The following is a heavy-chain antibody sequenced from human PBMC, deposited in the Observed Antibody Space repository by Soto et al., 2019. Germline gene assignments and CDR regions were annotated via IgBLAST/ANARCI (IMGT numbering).Heavy chain of an antibody. V-gene: IGHV4-39*01. J-gene: IGHJ4*02. Sequence: PSETLSLTCTVSGGSISSSSYYWGWIRQPPGKGLEWIGSIYYSGSTYYNPSLKSRVTISVDTSKNQFSLKLRSVSPADTAMYYCAQYYDTFDYWGQGALVTVSS. CDR1: GGSISSSSYY. CDR2: IYYSGST. CDR3: AQYYDTFDY. D-gene: IGHD3-22*01.